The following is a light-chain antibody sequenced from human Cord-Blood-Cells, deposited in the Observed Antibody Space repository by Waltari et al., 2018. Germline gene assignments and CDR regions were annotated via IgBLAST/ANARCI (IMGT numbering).Light chain of an antibody. CDR3: QQYGSSPT. V-gene: IGKV3-20*01. J-gene: IGKJ1*01. CDR2: GAS. CDR1: QSVSSSY. Sequence: EIVLPQSPGTLSLSPGESATLSCRASQSVSSSYLAWYQQKPGQAPRLLIYGASSRATGIPDRFSGSGSGTDFTLTISRLEPEDFAVYYCQQYGSSPTFGQGTKVEIK.